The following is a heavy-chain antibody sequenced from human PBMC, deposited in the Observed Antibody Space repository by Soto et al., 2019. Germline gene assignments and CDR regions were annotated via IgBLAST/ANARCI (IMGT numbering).Heavy chain of an antibody. J-gene: IGHJ5*02. CDR2: TRNKANSYTT. CDR1: GFTFGDYA. D-gene: IGHD5-12*01. CDR3: ARDRRLQSNWFDP. V-gene: IGHV3-72*01. Sequence: GGSLRLSCTPSGFTFGDYAMSWFRQAPGKGLEWVGRTRNKANSYTTEYAASVKGRFTISRDDSKNSLYLQMNSLRAEDTAVYYCARDRRLQSNWFDPWGQGPLVTV.